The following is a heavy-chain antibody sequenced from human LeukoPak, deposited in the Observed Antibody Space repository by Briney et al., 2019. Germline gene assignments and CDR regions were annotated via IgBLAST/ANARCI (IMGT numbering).Heavy chain of an antibody. CDR1: DFTFSNYP. CDR2: ISYDEKNK. D-gene: IGHD6-13*01. CDR3: AKGETPAAGTGGGDY. V-gene: IGHV3-30*04. Sequence: PGRSLRLSCAASDFTFSNYPMHWVRQAPGKGLEWVAIISYDEKNKYYADSVKGRFTISRDNSKNTVYLQMNSLRAEDTAVYYCAKGETPAAGTGGGDYWGQGTLVTVSS. J-gene: IGHJ4*02.